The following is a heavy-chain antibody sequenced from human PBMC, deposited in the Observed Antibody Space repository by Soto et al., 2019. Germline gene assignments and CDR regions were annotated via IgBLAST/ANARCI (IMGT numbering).Heavy chain of an antibody. CDR1: RYSFTRYY. CDR3: ARVRIVVVVAATHMGYYYYGLDV. D-gene: IGHD2-15*01. V-gene: IGHV1-2*02. J-gene: IGHJ6*02. Sequence: DSCLASRYSFTRYYLHWVRQAPGQELEGMGWSNPNSGGTNYAQKFQGRVTMTRDTSISTAYMELSRLRSDDTAVYYCARVRIVVVVAATHMGYYYYGLDVWGPGTTVTVSS. CDR2: SNPNSGGT.